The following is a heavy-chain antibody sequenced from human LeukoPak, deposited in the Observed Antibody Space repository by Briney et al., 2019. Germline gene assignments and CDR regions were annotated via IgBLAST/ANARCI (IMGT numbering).Heavy chain of an antibody. CDR3: ARLATYYYGSGSHVLDY. D-gene: IGHD3-10*01. CDR1: GFIFSNYA. V-gene: IGHV3-7*04. Sequence: GGSLRLSCAASGFIFSNYALTWVRQAPGKGLEWVANIKQDGSEKYYLDSVKGRFTISRDNAKNSLYLQMNSLRAEDTAVYYCARLATYYYGSGSHVLDYWGQGTPVTVSS. CDR2: IKQDGSEK. J-gene: IGHJ4*02.